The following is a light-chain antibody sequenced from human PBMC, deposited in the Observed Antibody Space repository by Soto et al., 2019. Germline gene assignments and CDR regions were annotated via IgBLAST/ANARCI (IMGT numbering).Light chain of an antibody. CDR2: DAS. V-gene: IGKV3-20*01. J-gene: IGKJ1*01. CDR1: QSVSGSY. CDR3: QQYATRPWT. Sequence: EIVLTQSPGTLSLSPGERATLSCRARQSVSGSYLAWYQQKPGQSPRLLIYDASSRATGIPDRFSGSGSGTEFTLTISRLEPEDFAVYYCQQYATRPWTFGQGTKVESK.